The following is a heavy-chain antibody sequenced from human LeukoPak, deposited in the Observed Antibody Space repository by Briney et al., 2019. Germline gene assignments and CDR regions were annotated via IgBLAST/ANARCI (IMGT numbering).Heavy chain of an antibody. J-gene: IGHJ4*02. D-gene: IGHD5-12*01. CDR1: GYTFTGYH. Sequence: ASVKVSCKASGYTFTGYHMHWVRQAPRQGLEWMGWINPNSGGTNYAQKFQGRVTMTRDTSISTAYMDLSRLRSDDTAVHYCARGVEGYSGYDAFDYWGQGTLVTVSS. CDR3: ARGVEGYSGYDAFDY. CDR2: INPNSGGT. V-gene: IGHV1-2*02.